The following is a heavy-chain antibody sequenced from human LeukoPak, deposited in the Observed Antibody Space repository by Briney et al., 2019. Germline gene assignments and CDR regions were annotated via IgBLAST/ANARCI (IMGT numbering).Heavy chain of an antibody. CDR3: AIVSLVRGDIGFWFDP. CDR1: VGTVSSYA. CDR2: IIPIFGTA. Sequence: GASVKVSCKASVGTVSSYAISWVRQAPGQGLEWMGGIIPIFGTANYAQKFQGRVPFTTDVSTSTAYMELSSLRSEDTAVYYCAIVSLVRGDIGFWFDPWGQGTLVTVSS. D-gene: IGHD3-10*01. J-gene: IGHJ5*02. V-gene: IGHV1-69*05.